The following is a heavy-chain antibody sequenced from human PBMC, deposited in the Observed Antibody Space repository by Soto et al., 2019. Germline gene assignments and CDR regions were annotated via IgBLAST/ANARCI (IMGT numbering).Heavy chain of an antibody. Sequence: GGSLRLSCAASGFTFSSYGMHWVRQAPGKGLEWVAVISYDGSNKYYADSVKGRFTISRDNSKNTLYLQMNSLRAEDTAVYYCAKDPNVSGWYEALEYYFDYWGQGTLVTVSS. CDR2: ISYDGSNK. V-gene: IGHV3-30*18. D-gene: IGHD6-19*01. CDR3: AKDPNVSGWYEALEYYFDY. CDR1: GFTFSSYG. J-gene: IGHJ4*02.